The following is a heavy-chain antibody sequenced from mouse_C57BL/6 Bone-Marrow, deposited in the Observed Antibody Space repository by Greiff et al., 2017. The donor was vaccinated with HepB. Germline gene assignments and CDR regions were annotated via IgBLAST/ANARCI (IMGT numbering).Heavy chain of an antibody. D-gene: IGHD2-4*01. V-gene: IGHV1-55*01. CDR2: IYPGSGST. Sequence: VKLKQPGAELVKPGASVKMSCKASGYTFTSYWITWVKQRPGQGLEWIGDIYPGSGSTNYNEKFKSKATLTVDTSSSTAYMQLSSLTSEDSAVYYCARRRRYDYVFDYWGQGTTLTVSS. J-gene: IGHJ2*01. CDR3: ARRRRYDYVFDY. CDR1: GYTFTSYW.